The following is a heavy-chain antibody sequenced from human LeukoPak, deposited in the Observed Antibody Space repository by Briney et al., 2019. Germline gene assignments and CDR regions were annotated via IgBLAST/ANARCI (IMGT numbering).Heavy chain of an antibody. CDR1: GGSISGFS. Sequence: PSETLSLTCTVSGGSISGFSWSRVRQPPGKGLEWIGFIYYTGSTSYSPSLKSRVTMSVDTSKNQFSLKLNSVTAADTAVYYCARHLRTASNTFDYWGQGALVTVSS. J-gene: IGHJ4*02. D-gene: IGHD5-18*01. V-gene: IGHV4-59*08. CDR3: ARHLRTASNTFDY. CDR2: IYYTGST.